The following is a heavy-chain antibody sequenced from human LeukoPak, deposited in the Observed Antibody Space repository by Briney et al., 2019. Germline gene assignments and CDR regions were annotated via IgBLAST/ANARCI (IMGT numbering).Heavy chain of an antibody. D-gene: IGHD5-12*01. CDR2: IYYSGST. CDR1: GGSISSGGYY. CDR3: ARSTVSGYVRWPGYLGLDFDY. Sequence: SQTLSLTCTVSGGSISSGGYYWSWISQHPGKGLEWIGYIYYSGSTYYNPSLKSRVTISVDTSKNQFSLKLSSVTAADTAVYYCARSTVSGYVRWPGYLGLDFDYWGQGTLVTVSS. J-gene: IGHJ4*02. V-gene: IGHV4-31*03.